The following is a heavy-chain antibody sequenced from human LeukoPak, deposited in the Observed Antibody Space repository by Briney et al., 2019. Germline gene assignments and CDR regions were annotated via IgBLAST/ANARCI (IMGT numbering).Heavy chain of an antibody. V-gene: IGHV3-33*01. J-gene: IGHJ4*02. Sequence: PGGSLRLSCAASGFTFSSYGMHWVRQAPGKGLEWVAVIWYDGSNKYYADSVKGRFTISIDNSKNTLYLQMNSLRAEDTAVYYCARDEGLDPYYFDYWGQGTLVTVSS. CDR2: IWYDGSNK. CDR1: GFTFSSYG. CDR3: ARDEGLDPYYFDY. D-gene: IGHD6-19*01.